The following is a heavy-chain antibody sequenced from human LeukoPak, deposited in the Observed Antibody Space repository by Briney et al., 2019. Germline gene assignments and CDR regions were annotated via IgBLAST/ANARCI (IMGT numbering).Heavy chain of an antibody. CDR3: ARDVGPGYYYAMDV. D-gene: IGHD1-26*01. J-gene: IGHJ6*02. Sequence: PGKSLRLSCAASGFTFSSYGMHWVRQAPGKGLEWLAVIWYDGTFKYYADSVKGRFTMSRDNSKNTLYLQMGSLRAEDTAVYHCARDVGPGYYYAMDVWGLGTTVTVSS. CDR1: GFTFSSYG. CDR2: IWYDGTFK. V-gene: IGHV3-33*01.